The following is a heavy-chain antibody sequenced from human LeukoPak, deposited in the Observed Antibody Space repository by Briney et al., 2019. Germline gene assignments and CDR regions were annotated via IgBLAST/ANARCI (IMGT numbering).Heavy chain of an antibody. J-gene: IGHJ4*02. Sequence: SETLSLTCSLSSGSIGSYYWSWIRQPPGKGLEWIALIHNSGTTNYNPSLKSRVTLSLDTSKKRLSLKLNSVTAADTAVYYCAIGSHPCQYWGQGTLVTVSS. CDR2: IHNSGTT. CDR1: SGSIGSYY. D-gene: IGHD3-10*01. V-gene: IGHV4-4*09. CDR3: AIGSHPCQY.